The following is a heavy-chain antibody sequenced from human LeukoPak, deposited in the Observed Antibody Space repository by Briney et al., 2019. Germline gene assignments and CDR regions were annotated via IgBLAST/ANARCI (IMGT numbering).Heavy chain of an antibody. J-gene: IGHJ6*03. CDR1: GYSISSGYY. CDR2: IYTSGST. V-gene: IGHV4-61*02. Sequence: SETLSLTCAVSGYSISSGYYWGWIRQPAGKGLEWIGRIYTSGSTNYNPSLKSRVTISVDTSKNQFSLKLSSVTAADTAVYYCARDRGVGGSYRYYYYMDVWGKGTTVTVSS. D-gene: IGHD1-26*01. CDR3: ARDRGVGGSYRYYYYMDV.